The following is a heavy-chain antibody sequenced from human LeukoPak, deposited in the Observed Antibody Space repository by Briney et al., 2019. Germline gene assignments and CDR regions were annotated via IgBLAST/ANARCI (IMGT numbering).Heavy chain of an antibody. V-gene: IGHV1-2*02. CDR3: AREISMVRGIISPFDY. CDR1: GYTFSGYY. J-gene: IGHJ4*02. D-gene: IGHD3-10*01. Sequence: ASVKVSCKASGYTFSGYYIHWVRQAPGQGLEWMGWINPNSGGTNYAQKFQGRVSMTRDTSIRTAYLELRRLRSDDTAVYYCAREISMVRGIISPFDYWGQGTLVTVSS. CDR2: INPNSGGT.